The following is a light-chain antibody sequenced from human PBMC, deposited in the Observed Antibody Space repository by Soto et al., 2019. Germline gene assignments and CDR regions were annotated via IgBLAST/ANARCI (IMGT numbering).Light chain of an antibody. CDR3: QSYDSSLIGDVV. Sequence: QSVLTQPPSVSGAPGQRVTISCTGSSSNIGAGYDVHWYQQLPGTAPKLLIYGNSNRPSGVPDRFSGSKSGTSASLAITGLHAEDEADYYCQSYDSSLIGDVVFGGGTKLTVL. CDR1: SSNIGAGYD. CDR2: GNS. J-gene: IGLJ2*01. V-gene: IGLV1-40*01.